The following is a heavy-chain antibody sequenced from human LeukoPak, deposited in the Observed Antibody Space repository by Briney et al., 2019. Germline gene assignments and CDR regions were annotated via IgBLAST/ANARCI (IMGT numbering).Heavy chain of an antibody. CDR2: IYYSGST. D-gene: IGHD4-17*01. CDR1: GGSISSYY. Sequence: SETLSLTCTVSGGSISSYYWSWIRQPPGKGLEWIGYIYYSGSTNYNPSLKSRVTISVDTSKNQFSLKLSSVTAADTAVYYCARDVKTTNPRRPLSHWFDPWGQGTLVTVSS. V-gene: IGHV4-59*01. CDR3: ARDVKTTNPRRPLSHWFDP. J-gene: IGHJ5*02.